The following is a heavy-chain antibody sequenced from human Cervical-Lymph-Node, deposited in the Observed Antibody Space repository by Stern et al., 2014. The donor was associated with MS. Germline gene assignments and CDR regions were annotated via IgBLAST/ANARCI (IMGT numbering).Heavy chain of an antibody. D-gene: IGHD3-10*01. CDR3: ARERSIHYPAFAP. V-gene: IGHV1-69*01. CDR1: GGTFKTSA. Sequence: VQLLESGAEVKKPGSSVRVSCKASGGTFKTSAFNWLRQAPGQGLEWMGDIVPMFGKPNYAQQFQGRLTVTADESTNTVYMELNFLTSEDTAVYYCARERSIHYPAFAPWGQGTLVTVSS. CDR2: IVPMFGKP. J-gene: IGHJ5*02.